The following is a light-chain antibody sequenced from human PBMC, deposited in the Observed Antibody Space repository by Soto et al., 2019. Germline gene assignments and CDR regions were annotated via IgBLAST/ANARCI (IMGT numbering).Light chain of an antibody. J-gene: IGKJ1*01. CDR2: GAS. CDR3: QQYAISPWT. V-gene: IGKV3-20*01. Sequence: EIVLTQSPGTLSLSPGERATLSCRASQTVDTNYLAWYQQIPGQAPRLLIYGASTRATGIPDRFSGSGSGTDFTLTISRLDTEDFAVYYCQQYAISPWTFGQGTKVEIK. CDR1: QTVDTNY.